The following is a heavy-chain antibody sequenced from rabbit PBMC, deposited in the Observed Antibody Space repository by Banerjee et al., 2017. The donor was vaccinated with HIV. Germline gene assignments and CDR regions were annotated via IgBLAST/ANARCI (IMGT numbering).Heavy chain of an antibody. CDR1: GFSFSNGYV. CDR2: INTISGDT. D-gene: IGHD7-1*01. V-gene: IGHV1S40*01. CDR3: ARDDPGGAAYTL. Sequence: QSLEESGGDLVKPGASLTLTCTASGFSFSNGYVMCWVHQAPGKGLEWIACINTISGDTVYATWAKGRFTISKASWTTVTLQMTSLTAADTATYFCARDDPGGAAYTLWGPGTLVTVS. J-gene: IGHJ6*01.